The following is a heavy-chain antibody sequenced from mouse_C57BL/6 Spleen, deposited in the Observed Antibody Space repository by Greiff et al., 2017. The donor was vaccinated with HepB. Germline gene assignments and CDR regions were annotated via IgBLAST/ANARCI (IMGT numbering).Heavy chain of an antibody. CDR3: AREGETGYYAMDY. Sequence: QVQLKQPGAELVKPGASVKLSCKASGYTFTSYWMHWVKQRPGQGLEWIGMIHPNSGSTNYNEKFKSKATLTVDKSSSTAYMQLSSLTSEDSAVYYCAREGETGYYAMDYWGQGTSVTVSS. J-gene: IGHJ4*01. CDR1: GYTFTSYW. V-gene: IGHV1-64*01. D-gene: IGHD4-1*01. CDR2: IHPNSGST.